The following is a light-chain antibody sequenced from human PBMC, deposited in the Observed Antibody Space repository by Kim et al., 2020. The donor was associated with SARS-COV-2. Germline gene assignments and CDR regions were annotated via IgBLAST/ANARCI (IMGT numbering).Light chain of an antibody. CDR3: CSYAGSRV. V-gene: IGLV2-23*01. CDR2: EGS. Sequence: QSVLTQPASVSGSPGQSITISCTGTSSDVGSYNLVSWYQQHPGKAPKLMIYEGSKRPSGVSNRFSGSKSGSTASLTISGLQAEDEADYYCCSYAGSRVFGGGTQLTVL. J-gene: IGLJ3*02. CDR1: SSDVGSYNL.